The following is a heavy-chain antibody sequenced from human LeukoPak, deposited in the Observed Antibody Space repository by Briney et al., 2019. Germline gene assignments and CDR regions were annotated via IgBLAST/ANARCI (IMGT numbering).Heavy chain of an antibody. CDR2: IFPIFGTA. D-gene: IGHD3-16*01. Sequence: SVKVSCKASGRTFSSYAIRWVRQAPGQGLEWMGGIFPIFGTANYAQKLQGRVTITADESTSTAYMELRSLRSEDTAVYYCARDTNGNWFDPWGQGTLVTVSS. J-gene: IGHJ5*02. V-gene: IGHV1-69*13. CDR1: GRTFSSYA. CDR3: ARDTNGNWFDP.